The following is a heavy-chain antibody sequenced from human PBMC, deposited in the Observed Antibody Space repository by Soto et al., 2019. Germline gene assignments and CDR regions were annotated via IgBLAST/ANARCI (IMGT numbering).Heavy chain of an antibody. CDR1: GFTLSSYA. D-gene: IGHD3-10*01. CDR3: AKDLGGGLGELLG. CDR2: ISGSGGST. Sequence: EVQLLESGGGLVQPGGSLRLSCAASGFTLSSYAMSWVRQAPGKGLEWVSVISGSGGSTYYADSVKGRFTISRDNSKNTLYLQRNSLRAEDTAVYYCAKDLGGGLGELLGWGQGTLVTVSS. V-gene: IGHV3-23*01. J-gene: IGHJ4*02.